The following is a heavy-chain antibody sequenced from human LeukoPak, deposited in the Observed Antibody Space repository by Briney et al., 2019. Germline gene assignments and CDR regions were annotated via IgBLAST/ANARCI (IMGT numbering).Heavy chain of an antibody. CDR2: ISGSGGST. CDR1: GFTVSSNY. Sequence: GGSLRLSCAASGFTVSSNYMSWVRQAPGKGLDWVSAISGSGGSTYHADSVKGRFTISRDNSKNTLYLQMNSLRAEDTAVYYCARHGRHVVVVPAAQRDAFDIWGQGTMVTVSS. D-gene: IGHD2-2*01. J-gene: IGHJ3*02. V-gene: IGHV3-23*01. CDR3: ARHGRHVVVVPAAQRDAFDI.